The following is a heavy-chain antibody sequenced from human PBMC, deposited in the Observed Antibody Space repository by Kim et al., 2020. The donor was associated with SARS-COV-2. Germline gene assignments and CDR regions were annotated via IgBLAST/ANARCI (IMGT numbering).Heavy chain of an antibody. D-gene: IGHD3-3*01. CDR1: GFTFSSYA. CDR3: ANTPGGAGDWSGPYYFDY. Sequence: GGSLRLSCAASGFTFSSYAMSWVRQAPGKGLEWVSAISGSGGSTYYADSVKGRFTISRDNSKNTLYLQMNSLRAEDTAVYYCANTPGGAGDWSGPYYFDYWGQGTLVTVSS. J-gene: IGHJ4*02. V-gene: IGHV3-23*01. CDR2: ISGSGGST.